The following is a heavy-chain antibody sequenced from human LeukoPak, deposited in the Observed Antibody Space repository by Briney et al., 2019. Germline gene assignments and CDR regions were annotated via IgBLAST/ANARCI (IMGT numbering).Heavy chain of an antibody. J-gene: IGHJ4*02. D-gene: IGHD3-22*01. CDR2: IYSGGST. Sequence: PGGSLRLSCAASGFTVSSNYMSWVRQAPGKGLEWVSVIYSGGSTYYADSVKGRFTISRDNSKDTLYLQMNSLRVEDTAVYYCASADGSGYRYYWGQGTLVTVSS. V-gene: IGHV3-53*05. CDR3: ASADGSGYRYY. CDR1: GFTVSSNY.